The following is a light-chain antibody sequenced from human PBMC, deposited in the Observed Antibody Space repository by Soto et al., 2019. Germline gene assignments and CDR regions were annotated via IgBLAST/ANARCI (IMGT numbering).Light chain of an antibody. V-gene: IGLV1-44*01. CDR3: ATWDDRLSGPVI. CDR1: SSNIGSNT. Sequence: QSVLTQPPSASGTPGQRVTISCSGSSSNIGSNTVTWYQQLPGKAPKLLMYSNNQRPSGVPDRISGSKSGTSASLAISGLQSEDEADYYCATWDDRLSGPVIFGGGTKLTVL. CDR2: SNN. J-gene: IGLJ2*01.